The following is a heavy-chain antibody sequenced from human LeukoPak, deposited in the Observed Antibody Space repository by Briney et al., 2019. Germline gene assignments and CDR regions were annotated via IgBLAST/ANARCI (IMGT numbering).Heavy chain of an antibody. Sequence: PSETLSLTCTVSGGSISSYYWSWIRQPPGKGLEWIGYIYYSGSTNYNPSLKSRVTISVDTSKNQFSLKLSSVTAADTALFYCARVRRYSSRPDAFDIWGQGTMVTVSS. CDR2: IYYSGST. CDR1: GGSISSYY. J-gene: IGHJ3*02. V-gene: IGHV4-59*01. D-gene: IGHD6-13*01. CDR3: ARVRRYSSRPDAFDI.